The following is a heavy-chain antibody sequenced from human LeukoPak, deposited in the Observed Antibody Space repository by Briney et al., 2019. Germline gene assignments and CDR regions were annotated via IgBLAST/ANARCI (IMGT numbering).Heavy chain of an antibody. CDR1: EFTVSTNY. Sequence: GSLRLSCVASEFTVSTNYMSWVRQAPGKGLEWVSIIHIDGDTHYADSVKGRFTFSRDNSKNTLYLQMNSLRSEDTAVYCCARDGLDSSGPVAFDIWGQGTMVTVSS. V-gene: IGHV3-66*01. CDR2: IHIDGDT. D-gene: IGHD3-22*01. J-gene: IGHJ3*02. CDR3: ARDGLDSSGPVAFDI.